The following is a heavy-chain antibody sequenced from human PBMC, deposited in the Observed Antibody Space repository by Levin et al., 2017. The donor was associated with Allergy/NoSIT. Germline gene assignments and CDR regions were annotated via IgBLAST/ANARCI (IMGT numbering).Heavy chain of an antibody. D-gene: IGHD3-10*01. CDR2: INHSGTT. CDR1: GGSFSSYY. CDR3: ARGDLTYYYGSGSVRSRDAFDI. Sequence: AGGSLRLSCAVYGGSFSSYYWSWIRQPPGKGLEWIGEINHSGTTNYSPSLKSRVTISVDTSKNQFSLKLRSVTAADTAVYYCARGDLTYYYGSGSVRSRDAFDIWGQGTMVTVSS. V-gene: IGHV4-34*01. J-gene: IGHJ3*02.